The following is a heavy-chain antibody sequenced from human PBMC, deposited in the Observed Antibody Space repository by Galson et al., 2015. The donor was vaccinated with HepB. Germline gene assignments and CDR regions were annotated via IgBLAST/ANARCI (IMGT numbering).Heavy chain of an antibody. Sequence: SLRLSCAASGFTFSSYAMHWVRQAPGKGLEWVAVISYDGSNKYYADSVKGRFTISRDNSKNTLYLQMNSLRAEDTAAYYCARDRDIGGSGSYYNEGLGYWGQGTLVTVSS. V-gene: IGHV3-30*04. CDR2: ISYDGSNK. J-gene: IGHJ4*02. CDR3: ARDRDIGGSGSYYNEGLGY. D-gene: IGHD3-10*01. CDR1: GFTFSSYA.